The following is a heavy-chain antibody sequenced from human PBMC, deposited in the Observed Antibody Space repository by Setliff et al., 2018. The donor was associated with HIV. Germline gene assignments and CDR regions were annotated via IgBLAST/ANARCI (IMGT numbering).Heavy chain of an antibody. Sequence: SETLSLTCTVSRGSISSGGYYWSWIRQHPERGLEWIGYIYYNGRTYYSPSLRSRVTMSVDTSRNQFSLKLSSVTAADTAVYYCARDRYAGEIDYWGQGTLVTVSS. J-gene: IGHJ4*02. CDR3: ARDRYAGEIDY. V-gene: IGHV4-31*03. CDR2: IYYNGRT. D-gene: IGHD3-10*01. CDR1: RGSISSGGYY.